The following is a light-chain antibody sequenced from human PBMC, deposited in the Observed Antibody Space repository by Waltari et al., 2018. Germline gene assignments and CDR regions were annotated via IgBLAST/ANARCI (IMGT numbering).Light chain of an antibody. CDR1: SSDVGGYNY. Sequence: QSALTQPASVSGSPGQSITISCTGTSSDVGGYNYVSWYQHHPGKAPNLMIYEVSNRPSGVSKRFSGSKSGNTASLTLSGLQAEDEAHYYCSSYTSSISWVFGGGTKLTVL. CDR2: EVS. CDR3: SSYTSSISWV. V-gene: IGLV2-14*01. J-gene: IGLJ3*02.